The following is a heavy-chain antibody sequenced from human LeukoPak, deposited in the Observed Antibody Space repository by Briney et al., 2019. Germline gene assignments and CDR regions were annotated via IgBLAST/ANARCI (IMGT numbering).Heavy chain of an antibody. CDR3: ARQEVRGVIITLDY. J-gene: IGHJ4*02. V-gene: IGHV4-39*01. D-gene: IGHD3-10*01. CDR2: IYYSGST. Sequence: SETLSLTCTVSGGSISSSSYYWGWIRQPPGKGLEWIGSIYYSGSTYYNPSLKSRVTISVDTSKNQFSLKLSSVTAADTAVYYCARQEVRGVIITLDYWGQGTLVTASS. CDR1: GGSISSSSYY.